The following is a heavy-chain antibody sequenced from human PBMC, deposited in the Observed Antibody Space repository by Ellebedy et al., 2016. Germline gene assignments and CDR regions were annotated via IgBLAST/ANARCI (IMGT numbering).Heavy chain of an antibody. CDR2: IYSTGTT. CDR3: ARIGGVSFGERPIDY. V-gene: IGHV4-59*01. D-gene: IGHD3-10*01. Sequence: SETLSLTCIFSVFSISRYYFSFIRPPPGRGLYCIGNIYSTGTTNYNPSLQSRVTISLDTSKNQFSLRFTSVTAADTAVYYCARIGGVSFGERPIDYWGQGTLVTASS. J-gene: IGHJ4*02. CDR1: VFSISRYY.